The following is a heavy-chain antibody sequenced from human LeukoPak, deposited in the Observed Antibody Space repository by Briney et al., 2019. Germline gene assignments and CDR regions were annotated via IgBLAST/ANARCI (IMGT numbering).Heavy chain of an antibody. CDR1: GFTFSSYS. CDR2: ISSSSSTI. CDR3: ARDRGADSSGWYSYY. V-gene: IGHV3-48*01. D-gene: IGHD6-19*01. Sequence: GGSLRLSCAASGFTFSSYSMNWVRQAPGKGLEWVSYISSSSSTIYYADSVKGRFTISRDNAKNSLYLQMSSLRAEDTAVYYCARDRGADSSGWYSYYWGQGTLVTVSS. J-gene: IGHJ4*02.